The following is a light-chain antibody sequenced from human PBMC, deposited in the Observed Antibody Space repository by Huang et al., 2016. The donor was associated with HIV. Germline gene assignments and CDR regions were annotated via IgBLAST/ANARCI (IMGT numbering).Light chain of an antibody. CDR1: QSVSSN. J-gene: IGKJ4*01. Sequence: IVMTHTPATLPVSPGGRPTLSCKASQSVSSNLAWYQHKPGQAPRLIIYGSTTRATGVPARLSGSGSETDLTITINSLQSEDFGIYYCQQYNNWHLTFGGGTKVE. CDR2: GST. CDR3: QQYNNWHLT. V-gene: IGKV3-15*01.